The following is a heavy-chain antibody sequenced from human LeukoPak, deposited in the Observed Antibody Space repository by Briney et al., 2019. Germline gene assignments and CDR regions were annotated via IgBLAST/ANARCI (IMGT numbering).Heavy chain of an antibody. D-gene: IGHD6-13*01. CDR2: TYYRSKWYN. CDR1: GDSVSSNSAA. CDR3: AMASGTAAAGPDAFDI. V-gene: IGHV6-1*01. Sequence: SQTLSLTCAISGDSVSSNSAAWNWARQSPSRGLEWLGRTYYRSKWYNDYAVSVKSRITINPDTSKNQFSLQLNSVTPEDTAVYYCAMASGTAAAGPDAFDIWGQGTMVTVSS. J-gene: IGHJ3*02.